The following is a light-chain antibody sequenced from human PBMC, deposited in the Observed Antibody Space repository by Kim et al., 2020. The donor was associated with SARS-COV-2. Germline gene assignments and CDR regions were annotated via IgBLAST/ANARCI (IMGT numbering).Light chain of an antibody. V-gene: IGKV3-15*01. CDR3: QQYNNWPPLT. CDR1: ESISSN. J-gene: IGKJ4*01. Sequence: EVVMTQSPATLSVSPGERATLFCRASESISSNLAWYQQKLGQAPRLLIYGASTRATGIPARLSGSGSGTEFILTISSLQSEDFAVYYCQQYNNWPPLTFGGGTKVDIK. CDR2: GAS.